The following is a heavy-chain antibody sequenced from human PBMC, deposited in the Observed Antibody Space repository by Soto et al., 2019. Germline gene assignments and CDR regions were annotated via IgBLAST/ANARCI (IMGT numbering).Heavy chain of an antibody. V-gene: IGHV3-7*01. Sequence: GGSLRLSCAGSGFTFSSNWMSWVRQAPGKGLEWVANIKQDGSEKYYVDSVKGRFTISRDNAKNSLYLQMNSLRAEDTAVYYCARDSVRGYYDSSGYFTALDYWGQGTLVTVSS. CDR1: GFTFSSNW. CDR3: ARDSVRGYYDSSGYFTALDY. J-gene: IGHJ4*02. D-gene: IGHD3-22*01. CDR2: IKQDGSEK.